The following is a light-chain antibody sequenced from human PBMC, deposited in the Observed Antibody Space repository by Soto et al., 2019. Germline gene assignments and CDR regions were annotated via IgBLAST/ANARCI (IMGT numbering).Light chain of an antibody. CDR3: QQYDNLLT. CDR2: DAS. V-gene: IGKV1-33*01. J-gene: IGKJ4*01. Sequence: DIQMTQSPSSLSASVGDRVTITCQASQDISNYLNWYQQKPGKAPKLLIYDASNLETGVPSRFSGSGSGTDFTFSISSLQPKDIATYYCQQYDNLLTFGGGTKVEIK. CDR1: QDISNY.